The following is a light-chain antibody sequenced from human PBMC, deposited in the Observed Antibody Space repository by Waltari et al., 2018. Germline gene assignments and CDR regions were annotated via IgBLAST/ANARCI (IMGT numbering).Light chain of an antibody. CDR3: QQRSTWPWT. J-gene: IGKJ1*01. CDR2: DTS. Sequence: EIVLTQSPATLSLSPGERATLTCRASQGVSSYLAWYQQKPGQAPRLLIYDTSNRATGIPARCSGSEPGPDFTLTISSLEPEDFAVYYCQQRSTWPWTFGQGTKVEIK. V-gene: IGKV3D-11*01. CDR1: QGVSSY.